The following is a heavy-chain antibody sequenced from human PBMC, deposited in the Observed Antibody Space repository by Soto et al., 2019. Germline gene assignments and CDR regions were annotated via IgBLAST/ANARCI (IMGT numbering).Heavy chain of an antibody. V-gene: IGHV3-30*03. Sequence: QVQLVESGGGVVQPGRSLRLSCVASGFTFGSYGMYWVRQAPGKGREWVAVISSDGNNKYYGDSVRGRVTISRDNSQNTLYLQMNTLRVEDTAIHYCARDPVAAAGNNYYRMDAWCQGTTVTVSS. CDR3: ARDPVAAAGNNYYRMDA. CDR1: GFTFGSYG. J-gene: IGHJ6*02. CDR2: ISSDGNNK. D-gene: IGHD6-13*01.